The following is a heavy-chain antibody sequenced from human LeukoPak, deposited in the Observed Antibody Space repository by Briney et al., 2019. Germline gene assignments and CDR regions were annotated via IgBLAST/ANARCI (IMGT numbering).Heavy chain of an antibody. CDR2: INPSGGST. J-gene: IGHJ4*02. Sequence: GASVKVSCKASGYTFTSYYMHWVRQASGQGLKWMGIINPSGGSTSYAQKFQGRVTMTRDTSTSTVYMELSSLRSEDTAVYYCARVPQGYYDSSGYYYWGQGTLVTVSS. CDR3: ARVPQGYYDSSGYYY. CDR1: GYTFTSYY. D-gene: IGHD3-22*01. V-gene: IGHV1-46*01.